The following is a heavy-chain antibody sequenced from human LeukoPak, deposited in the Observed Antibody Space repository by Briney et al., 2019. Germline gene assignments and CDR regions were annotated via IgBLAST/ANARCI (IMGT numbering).Heavy chain of an antibody. Sequence: PSETLSLTCTVSGGSISSGGYYWSWIRQHPGKGLEWIGYIYYSGSTYYNPSLKSRVTISVDTSKNQFSLKLSSVTAADTAVYYCAREGGSYHPTYNWFDPWGQGTLVTVSS. CDR2: IYYSGST. CDR3: AREGGSYHPTYNWFDP. J-gene: IGHJ5*02. D-gene: IGHD1-26*01. CDR1: GGSISSGGYY. V-gene: IGHV4-31*03.